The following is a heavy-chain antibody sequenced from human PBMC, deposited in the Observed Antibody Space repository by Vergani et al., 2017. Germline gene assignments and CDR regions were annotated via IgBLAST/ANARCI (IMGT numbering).Heavy chain of an antibody. CDR1: GYTFTGYY. Sequence: QVQLVQSGAEVKKPGASVKVSCKASGYTFTGYYMHWVRQAPGQGLEWMGWINPNSGGTNYAQKFQGRVTMTRDTSISTAYMELSRLRSDDTAVYYCARFGEGVVVPAASTLRDYWGQGTLVTVSS. CDR2: INPNSGGT. V-gene: IGHV1-2*02. J-gene: IGHJ4*02. D-gene: IGHD2-2*01. CDR3: ARFGEGVVVPAASTLRDY.